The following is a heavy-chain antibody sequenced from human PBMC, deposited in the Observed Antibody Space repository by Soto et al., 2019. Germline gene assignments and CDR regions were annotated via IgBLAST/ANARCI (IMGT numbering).Heavy chain of an antibody. Sequence: PSETLSLTCTASGGSMSSYYWNWIRQPPGKGLESIGYIYASGNTNYNPSFKSRVAISIDTSKSQFSLRLSSVTAADTAVYFCARAGNYDVLSGRMYYFDSWGQGTPVTVSS. CDR3: ARAGNYDVLSGRMYYFDS. D-gene: IGHD3-3*01. CDR1: GGSMSSYY. V-gene: IGHV4-59*12. J-gene: IGHJ4*02. CDR2: IYASGNT.